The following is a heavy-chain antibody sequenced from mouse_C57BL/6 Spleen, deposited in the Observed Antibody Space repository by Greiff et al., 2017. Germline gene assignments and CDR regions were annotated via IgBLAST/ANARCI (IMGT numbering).Heavy chain of an antibody. CDR2: IRNKANGYTT. Sequence: EVQLVESGGGLVQPGGSLSLSCAASGFTFTDYYMSWVRQPPGKALEWLGFIRNKANGYTTEYSASVKGRFTISRDNSQSILYLQMNALRAEDSATYYCARLDGYRFDYWGQGTTLTVSS. CDR1: GFTFTDYY. V-gene: IGHV7-3*01. J-gene: IGHJ2*01. D-gene: IGHD2-3*01. CDR3: ARLDGYRFDY.